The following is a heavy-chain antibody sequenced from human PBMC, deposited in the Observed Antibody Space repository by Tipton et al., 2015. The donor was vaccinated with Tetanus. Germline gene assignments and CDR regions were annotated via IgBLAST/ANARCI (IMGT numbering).Heavy chain of an antibody. D-gene: IGHD2-21*01. CDR1: GYTFTGYY. V-gene: IGHV1-2*06. CDR2: INPNSGDT. J-gene: IGHJ4*02. Sequence: QVQLVQSGAEVKKPGASVKVSCKASGYTFTGYYMHWVRQAPGQGLEWMGRINPNSGDTNYAQKFQDRVTMTRDTSISTAYMEVSRLRSDDTAVYYCARAPNRISQAYDYWGQGTLVTVSS. CDR3: ARAPNRISQAYDY.